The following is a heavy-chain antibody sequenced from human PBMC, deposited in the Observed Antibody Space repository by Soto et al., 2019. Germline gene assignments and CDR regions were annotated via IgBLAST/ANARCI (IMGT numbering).Heavy chain of an antibody. J-gene: IGHJ2*01. V-gene: IGHV3-74*01. D-gene: IGHD1-26*01. CDR2: INSDGSST. Sequence: PGVSLRLSWAASGCTFSSYWRHWVRHAPGKGLVWVSRINSDGSSTSYADSVKGRFTISRDNAKNTLYLQMNSLRAEDTAVYYCARGGSLNWYFDLWGRGTLVTVSS. CDR1: GCTFSSYW. CDR3: ARGGSLNWYFDL.